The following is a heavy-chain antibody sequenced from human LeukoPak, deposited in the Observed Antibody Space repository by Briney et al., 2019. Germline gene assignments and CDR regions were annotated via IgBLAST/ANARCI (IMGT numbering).Heavy chain of an antibody. CDR1: GGSISSSSYY. Sequence: SETLSLTCTVSGGSISSSSYYWGWIRQPPGKGLEWIGSIYYSGSTYYNPSLKSRVTISVDTPKNQFSLKLSSVTAADTAVYYCARGLTYDSYLDYWGQGTLVTVSS. CDR3: ARGLTYDSYLDY. V-gene: IGHV4-39*07. J-gene: IGHJ4*02. D-gene: IGHD3-22*01. CDR2: IYYSGST.